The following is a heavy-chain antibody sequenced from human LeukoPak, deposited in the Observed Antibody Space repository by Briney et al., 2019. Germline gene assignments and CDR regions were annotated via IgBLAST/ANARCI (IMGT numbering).Heavy chain of an antibody. D-gene: IGHD2-2*01. Sequence: GASVKVSCKASGYTFTSYGISWVRQAPGQGLEWMGWISAYNGNTNYAQKLQGRVTMTTDTSTSTAYMELRSLRSDDTAVYYCARDQPQDPTSQYQLLGWFDPWGQGTLVT. CDR2: ISAYNGNT. V-gene: IGHV1-18*01. J-gene: IGHJ5*02. CDR3: ARDQPQDPTSQYQLLGWFDP. CDR1: GYTFTSYG.